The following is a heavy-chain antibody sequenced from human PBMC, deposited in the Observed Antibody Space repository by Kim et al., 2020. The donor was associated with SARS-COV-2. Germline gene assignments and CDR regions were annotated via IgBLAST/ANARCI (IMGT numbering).Heavy chain of an antibody. J-gene: IGHJ6*02. Sequence: SETLSLTCTVSGGSISSYYWSWIRQPPGKGLEWIGYIYYSGSTNYNPSLKSRVTISVDTSKNQFSLKLRSVTAADTAVYYCARDGEQWLMDVWGQGTTVTVSS. D-gene: IGHD6-19*01. V-gene: IGHV4-59*01. CDR3: ARDGEQWLMDV. CDR1: GGSISSYY. CDR2: IYYSGST.